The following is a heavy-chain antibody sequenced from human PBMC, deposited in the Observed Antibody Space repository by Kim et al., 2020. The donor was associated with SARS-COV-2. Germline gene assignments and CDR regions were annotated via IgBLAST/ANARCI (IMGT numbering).Heavy chain of an antibody. J-gene: IGHJ6*02. CDR3: ARESYRIGHYGLDV. Sequence: GGSLRLSCAASGFTVSCNYMNWVRQAPGKGLEWVAVIYSGGRTYYADSVKCRFTISRDISKNTVYLQMNSLRDEDTAVYYCARESYRIGHYGLDVWGQG. V-gene: IGHV3-53*01. D-gene: IGHD3-3*01. CDR2: IYSGGRT. CDR1: GFTVSCNY.